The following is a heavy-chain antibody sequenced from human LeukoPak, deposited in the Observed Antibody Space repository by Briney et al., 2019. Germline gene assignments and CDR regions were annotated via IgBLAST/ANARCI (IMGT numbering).Heavy chain of an antibody. CDR1: GGSISSSRYY. CDR3: ARRRMVRGVIGYFDY. CDR2: IYYSGSS. Sequence: SETLSLTCTVSGGSISSSRYYWGWIRQPPGKGLEWIGSIYYSGSSYYNPSLESRVTISVDTSKNQFSLKLSSVTAADTAVYYCARRRMVRGVIGYFDYWGQGTLVTVSS. D-gene: IGHD3-10*01. V-gene: IGHV4-39*01. J-gene: IGHJ4*02.